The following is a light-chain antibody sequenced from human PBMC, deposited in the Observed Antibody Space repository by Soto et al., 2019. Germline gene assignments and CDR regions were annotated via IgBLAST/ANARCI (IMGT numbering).Light chain of an antibody. V-gene: IGLV1-40*01. CDR1: SSNIGAGND. J-gene: IGLJ1*01. Sequence: QSVLTQPPSVPGAPGQRVTISCTGSSSNIGAGNDVNWYQQLPGTAPKLLIYANSNRPSGVPDRVSGSKSGTTASLAITGLQAEDEADYYCQSYDSSLSGYVFGTGTKLTVL. CDR3: QSYDSSLSGYV. CDR2: ANS.